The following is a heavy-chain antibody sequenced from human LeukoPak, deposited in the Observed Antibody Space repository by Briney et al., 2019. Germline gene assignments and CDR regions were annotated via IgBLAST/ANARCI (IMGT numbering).Heavy chain of an antibody. Sequence: ASVKVSCKASGNTFTSYDINWVRQATGQGLEWMAYLNPNSGKTGYAQTFQGRVTITWNTSIDTAYMELSSLRSDDTALYYCAREGGSGHDYWGQGTLVTVSS. CDR3: AREGGSGHDY. CDR2: LNPNSGKT. J-gene: IGHJ4*02. CDR1: GNTFTSYD. V-gene: IGHV1-8*03. D-gene: IGHD6-19*01.